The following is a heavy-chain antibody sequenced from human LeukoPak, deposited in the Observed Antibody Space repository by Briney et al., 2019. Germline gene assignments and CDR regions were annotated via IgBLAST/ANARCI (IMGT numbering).Heavy chain of an antibody. Sequence: SETLSLTCTVPGGSIISGGYYWSWIRQHPGKGLEWIGYIYYSGSTYYNPSLKSRVTISVDTSKNQFSLKLSSVTAADTAVYYCARDRDDSGSYFDYWGQGTLVTVSS. D-gene: IGHD1-14*01. CDR2: IYYSGST. CDR1: GGSIISGGYY. J-gene: IGHJ4*02. CDR3: ARDRDDSGSYFDY. V-gene: IGHV4-31*03.